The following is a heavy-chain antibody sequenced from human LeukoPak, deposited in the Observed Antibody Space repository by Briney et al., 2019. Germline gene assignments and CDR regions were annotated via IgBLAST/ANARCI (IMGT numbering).Heavy chain of an antibody. CDR1: GGSISSSYYY. CDR2: IYYSGST. CDR3: ARGPVIGYFDWLFFDY. D-gene: IGHD3-9*01. Sequence: SETLSLTCTVSGGSISSSYYYWGWIRQPPGKGLEWIGSIYYSGSTYYNPSLKSRVTISVDTSKNQFSLKLRSVTAADTAVYYCARGPVIGYFDWLFFDYWGQGTLVTVSS. J-gene: IGHJ4*02. V-gene: IGHV4-39*01.